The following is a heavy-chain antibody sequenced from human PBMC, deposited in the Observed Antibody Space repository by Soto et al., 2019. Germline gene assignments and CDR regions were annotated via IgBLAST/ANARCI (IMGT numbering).Heavy chain of an antibody. J-gene: IGHJ5*02. CDR2: ISVYNGNA. Sequence: ASVKVSCKASCYTFTSYGISWVRQAPGQGLEWMGWISVYNGNANYAQQLQGRVTMTTDKSTSTAYMEVRSLRSDDTALYYCSFYGYCRSTSCYLARADWWFDPLGQGTLLTVSS. CDR3: SFYGYCRSTSCYLARADWWFDP. CDR1: CYTFTSYG. V-gene: IGHV1-18*01. D-gene: IGHD2-2*03.